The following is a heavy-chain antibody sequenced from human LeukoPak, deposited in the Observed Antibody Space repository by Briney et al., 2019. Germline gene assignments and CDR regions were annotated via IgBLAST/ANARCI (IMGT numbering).Heavy chain of an antibody. CDR2: IYYSGST. J-gene: IGHJ6*03. D-gene: IGHD5-12*01. V-gene: IGHV4-30-4*08. CDR1: GGSISSGDYY. Sequence: SETLSLTCTVSGGSISSGDYYWSWIRQPPGKGLEWIGYIYYSGSTYYSPSLKSRVTISVDTSKNQFSLKLSPVTAADTAVYYCARVRYSGYYYYYYYMDVWGKGTTVTVSS. CDR3: ARVRYSGYYYYYYYMDV.